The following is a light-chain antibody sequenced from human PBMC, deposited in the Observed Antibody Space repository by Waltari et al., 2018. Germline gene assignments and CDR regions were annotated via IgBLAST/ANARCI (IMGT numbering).Light chain of an antibody. Sequence: CGTRQSISKTLAWYQTKPGQAPRLLIYHASSRAAGIPDRFSGSGYGTDFSLTISRLEPEDFAVYYCQHYESLPVTFGQGTKVEIK. CDR1: QSISKT. J-gene: IGKJ1*01. CDR2: HAS. V-gene: IGKV3-20*01. CDR3: QHYESLPVT.